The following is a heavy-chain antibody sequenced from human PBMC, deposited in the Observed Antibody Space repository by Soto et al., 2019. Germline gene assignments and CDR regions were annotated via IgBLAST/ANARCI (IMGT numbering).Heavy chain of an antibody. D-gene: IGHD3-9*01. Sequence: SGPTLVNPTETLTLTCTVSGFSLSNARMGVSWIRQPTGKALEWLAHIFSNDEKSYSTSLKSRLTISKDTSKSQVALTMTNMDPVDTATYYCARMSYYDILTGQYYFDYWGQGTLVTVSS. CDR3: ARMSYYDILTGQYYFDY. J-gene: IGHJ4*02. CDR2: IFSNDEK. CDR1: GFSLSNARMG. V-gene: IGHV2-26*01.